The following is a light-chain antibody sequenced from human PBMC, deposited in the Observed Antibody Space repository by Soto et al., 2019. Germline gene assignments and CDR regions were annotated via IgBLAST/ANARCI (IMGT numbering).Light chain of an antibody. CDR2: SDD. CDR1: RSNIGDNA. CDR3: AAWDDSLNGVV. J-gene: IGLJ2*01. Sequence: QSVLTQPPSVAEAPRQRVTISCSGSRSNIGDNAVNWYQQLPGKAPKLLIYSDDLLPSGVSDRFSGSKSGTSASLAISGLQAEDGADYYCAAWDDSLNGVVFGGGTKVTVL. V-gene: IGLV1-36*01.